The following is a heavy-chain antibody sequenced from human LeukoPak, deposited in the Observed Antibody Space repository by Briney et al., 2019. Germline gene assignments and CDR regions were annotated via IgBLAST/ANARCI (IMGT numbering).Heavy chain of an antibody. CDR2: IYTSGST. V-gene: IGHV4-4*07. J-gene: IGHJ3*02. D-gene: IGHD6-19*01. CDR3: ARGDSYSSGWNDAFDI. Sequence: SETLSLTCTVSGGSISSYYWSWIRQPAGKGLEWIGRIYTSGSTNYNPSLKSRVTMSVDTSKNQFSLKLSSVTAADTAVYYCARGDSYSSGWNDAFDIWGQGTMVTVSS. CDR1: GGSISSYY.